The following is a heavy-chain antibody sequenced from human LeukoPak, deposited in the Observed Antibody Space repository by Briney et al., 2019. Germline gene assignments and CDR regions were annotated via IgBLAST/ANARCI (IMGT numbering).Heavy chain of an antibody. V-gene: IGHV1-46*01. CDR3: ARLGMYYYDSSANDAFDI. J-gene: IGHJ3*02. CDR1: GYTFTSYY. Sequence: ASVKVSCNASGYTFTSYYMHWVRQPPGQGLEWMGIINPSGGSTSYAQKFQGRVTMTRDTSTSTVYMELSSLRSEDTAVYYCARLGMYYYDSSANDAFDIWGQGTMVTVSS. CDR2: INPSGGST. D-gene: IGHD3-22*01.